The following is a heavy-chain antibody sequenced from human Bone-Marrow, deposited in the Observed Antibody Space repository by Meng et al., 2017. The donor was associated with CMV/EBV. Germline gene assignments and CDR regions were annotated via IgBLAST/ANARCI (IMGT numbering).Heavy chain of an antibody. CDR2: ISSSSSYI. D-gene: IGHD1-14*01. Sequence: GGSLRLSCAASGFTFSSYSMNWVRQAPGKGLEWVSSISSSSSYIYYADSVKGRFTISRDNAKNSLYLQMNSLRAEDTAVYYCARSSENYYYYGMDVWGQRTTVTVSS. CDR1: GFTFSSYS. CDR3: ARSSENYYYYGMDV. V-gene: IGHV3-21*01. J-gene: IGHJ6*02.